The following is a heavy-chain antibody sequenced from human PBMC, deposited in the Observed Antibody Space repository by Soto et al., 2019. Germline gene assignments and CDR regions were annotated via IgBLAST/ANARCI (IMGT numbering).Heavy chain of an antibody. CDR1: GGTFSSYA. D-gene: IGHD3-9*01. V-gene: IGHV1-69*06. Sequence: GASVKVSCKASGGTFSSYAISWVRQAPGQGLEWMGGIIPIFGTANYAQKFQGRVTITADKSTSTAYMELSSLRSEDTGVYYCARAAYRSLWFLSHWAQGTLVTVSS. CDR3: ARAAYRSLWFLSH. J-gene: IGHJ4*02. CDR2: IIPIFGTA.